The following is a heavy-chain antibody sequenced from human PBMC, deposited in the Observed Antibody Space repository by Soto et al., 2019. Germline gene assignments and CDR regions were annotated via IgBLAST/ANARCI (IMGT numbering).Heavy chain of an antibody. Sequence: ASVKVSCKASGYTFTGYYMHWVRRAPGQGLEWMGWINPNSGGTNYAQKFQGRVTMTRDTSISTAYMELSRLRSDDTAVYYCARAGMTTASYYYYGMDVWGQGTTVTVSS. J-gene: IGHJ6*02. V-gene: IGHV1-2*02. CDR1: GYTFTGYY. CDR3: ARAGMTTASYYYYGMDV. D-gene: IGHD4-4*01. CDR2: INPNSGGT.